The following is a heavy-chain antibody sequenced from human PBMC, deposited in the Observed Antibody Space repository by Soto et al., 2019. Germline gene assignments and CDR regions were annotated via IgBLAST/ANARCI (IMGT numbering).Heavy chain of an antibody. CDR3: AKVGRDGDWLPNDQRYFDY. Sequence: GGSLRLSCAASGFTFSSYAMSWVRQAPGKGLEWVSAISGSGGSTYYADSVKGRFTISRDNSKNTLYLQMNSLRAEDTAVYYGAKVGRDGDWLPNDQRYFDYWGQGSLCTVSS. V-gene: IGHV3-23*01. J-gene: IGHJ4*02. CDR1: GFTFSSYA. D-gene: IGHD3-9*01. CDR2: ISGSGGST.